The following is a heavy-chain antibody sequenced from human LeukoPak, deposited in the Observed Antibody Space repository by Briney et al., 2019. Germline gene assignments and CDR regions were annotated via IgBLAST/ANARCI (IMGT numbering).Heavy chain of an antibody. D-gene: IGHD3-3*01. CDR2: INHSGST. CDR3: ASGYYDFWSGYWGDNWFDP. CDR1: GGSFSGYY. V-gene: IGHV4-34*01. J-gene: IGHJ5*02. Sequence: SETLSLTCTVYGGSFSGYYWSWIRQPPGKGLEWIGEINHSGSTNYNPSLKSRVTISVDTSKNQFSLKLSSVTAADTAVYYCASGYYDFWSGYWGDNWFDPWGQGTLVTVSS.